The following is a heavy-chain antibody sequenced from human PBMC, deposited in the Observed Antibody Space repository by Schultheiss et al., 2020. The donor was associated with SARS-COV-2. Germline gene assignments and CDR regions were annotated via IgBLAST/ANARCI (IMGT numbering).Heavy chain of an antibody. D-gene: IGHD3-3*01. CDR2: ISGSGGNT. Sequence: GESLKISCAASGFTVSSNYMSWVRQAPGKGLEWVSSISGSGGNTNYADYVKGRFTVSRDNSKNTLYLHINSLRAEDTAVYYCATWRGGHSYLDHWGQGTLVTVSS. CDR1: GFTVSSNY. V-gene: IGHV3-53*01. J-gene: IGHJ4*02. CDR3: ATWRGGHSYLDH.